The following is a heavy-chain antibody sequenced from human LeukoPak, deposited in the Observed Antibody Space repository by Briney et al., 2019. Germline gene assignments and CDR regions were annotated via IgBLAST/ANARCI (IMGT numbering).Heavy chain of an antibody. CDR3: ARDLGGYGKRYFDS. Sequence: SETLSLTCTVSGGSINSGGYCWSWTRQLPGKGLEWIGYIYDSENTFYNPSLKSRVTISVDTSKNQFSLKLRSVTAADTAVYYCARDLGGYGKRYFDSWGQGTLVTVSS. CDR1: GGSINSGGYC. V-gene: IGHV4-31*03. CDR2: IYDSENT. J-gene: IGHJ4*02. D-gene: IGHD5-12*01.